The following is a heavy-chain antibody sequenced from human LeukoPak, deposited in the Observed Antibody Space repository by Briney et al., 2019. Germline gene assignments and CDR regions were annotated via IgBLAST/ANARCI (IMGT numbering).Heavy chain of an antibody. V-gene: IGHV1-2*06. CDR3: ARDGIAAAGDL. D-gene: IGHD6-13*01. CDR2: INPNSGGT. J-gene: IGHJ5*02. Sequence: ASVKVSCKASGYTFIAYYIYWMRQAPGQGLEWVGRINPNSGGTNYAQNFQDRVTLTRDTSITTAYMELNRLISDDTAVYYCARDGIAAAGDLWGQGTLVTVSS. CDR1: GYTFIAYY.